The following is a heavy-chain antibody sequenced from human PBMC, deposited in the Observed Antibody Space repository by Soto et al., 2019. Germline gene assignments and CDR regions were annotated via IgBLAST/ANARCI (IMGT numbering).Heavy chain of an antibody. Sequence: EVQLLESGGGLVQPGGSLTLSCAASGFTFNNYAMNWVRQAPGKGLEWVSAISGSGDKTYYADSVKGRFAISRDISESVMYLQXNXXXXXXXXXXXXXXXXXRFRYWFDYWGQGTLVTVSS. J-gene: IGHJ4*02. CDR1: GFTFNNYA. V-gene: IGHV3-23*01. CDR3: XXXXXRFRYWFDY. CDR2: ISGSGDKT. D-gene: IGHD2-8*02.